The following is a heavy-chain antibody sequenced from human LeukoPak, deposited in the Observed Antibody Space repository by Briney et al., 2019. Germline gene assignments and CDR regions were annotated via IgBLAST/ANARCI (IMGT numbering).Heavy chain of an antibody. CDR2: ISSSSSTI. V-gene: IGHV3-48*01. CDR1: GFTFSSYS. Sequence: GGSLRLSCAASGFTFSSYSMNWVRQAPGKGLEWVSYISSSSSTIYYADSVKGRFTISRDDSKNTLYLQMNSLKTEDTAVYYCTTDGVGVEGATYDNWGQGTLVSVSS. CDR3: TTDGVGVEGATYDN. D-gene: IGHD1-26*01. J-gene: IGHJ4*02.